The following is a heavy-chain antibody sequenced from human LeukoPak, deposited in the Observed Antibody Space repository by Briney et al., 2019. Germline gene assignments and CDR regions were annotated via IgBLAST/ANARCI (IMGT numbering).Heavy chain of an antibody. CDR3: ASSNDYGARGAFDI. D-gene: IGHD4-17*01. J-gene: IGHJ3*02. V-gene: IGHV4-59*01. CDR1: GGSISSYY. CDR2: IYYSGST. Sequence: SETLSLTCTVSGGSISSYYWSWIRQPPGKGLEWVGYIYYSGSTNYNPSLKSRVTISVDTSKNQFSLKPSSVTAADTAVYYCASSNDYGARGAFDIWGQGTMVTVSS.